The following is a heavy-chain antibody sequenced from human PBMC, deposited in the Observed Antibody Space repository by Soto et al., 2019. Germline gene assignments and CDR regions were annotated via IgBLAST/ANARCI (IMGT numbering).Heavy chain of an antibody. CDR1: AGSISSYY. D-gene: IGHD3-9*01. CDR3: ARVAQFDLLTGYYPFDY. CDR2: IHYSGNT. Sequence: PSETLSLTCTVSAGSISSYYWSWIRQPPGKGLEWIGYIHYSGNTNYNPSLKSRVTVSLDTSKNQFSLNLSSVTAADTAMYYCARVAQFDLLTGYYPFDYWGQGTLVTSPQ. V-gene: IGHV4-59*01. J-gene: IGHJ4*02.